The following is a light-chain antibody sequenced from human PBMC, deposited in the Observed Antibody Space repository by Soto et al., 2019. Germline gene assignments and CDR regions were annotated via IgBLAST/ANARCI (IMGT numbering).Light chain of an antibody. Sequence: EIVWTQSPGTLSLSPGERATLSCRASQSVSSSYLAWYQQKPGQAPRLLIYGASSRATGIPDRFSGSGSGTDFTLTISSLEPEDFAVYYCQQYGSSVWTFGQRTKVDI. V-gene: IGKV3-20*01. J-gene: IGKJ1*01. CDR2: GAS. CDR3: QQYGSSVWT. CDR1: QSVSSSY.